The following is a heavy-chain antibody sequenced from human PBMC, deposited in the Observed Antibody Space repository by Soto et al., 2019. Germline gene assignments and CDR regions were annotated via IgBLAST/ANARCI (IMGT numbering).Heavy chain of an antibody. D-gene: IGHD3-22*01. Sequence: ASVKVSCKASGYTFTGYYMHWVRQAPGQGLEWMGWINPNSGGTNYAQKFQGWVTMTRDTSISTAYMELSRLRSDDTAVYYCARGRSYYYDTSGYTAAAFDIWGQGTMVTVSS. V-gene: IGHV1-2*04. CDR2: INPNSGGT. CDR1: GYTFTGYY. J-gene: IGHJ3*02. CDR3: ARGRSYYYDTSGYTAAAFDI.